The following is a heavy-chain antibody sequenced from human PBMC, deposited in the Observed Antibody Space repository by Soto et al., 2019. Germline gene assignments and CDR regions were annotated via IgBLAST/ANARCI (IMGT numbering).Heavy chain of an antibody. Sequence: QLQLVQSGAEVKTPGSSMKVSCRASGGTFSNYAISWVRQAPGQGLERMGGIIPIFGLTSYAQRFQGRVTITADGPTSTAYMELSRLRSEDSAVYYCARVPTGTGMVLDYFFCGMDVWGQGTAVTVSS. CDR3: ARVPTGTGMVLDYFFCGMDV. D-gene: IGHD1-1*01. V-gene: IGHV1-69*01. J-gene: IGHJ6*02. CDR2: IIPIFGLT. CDR1: GGTFSNYA.